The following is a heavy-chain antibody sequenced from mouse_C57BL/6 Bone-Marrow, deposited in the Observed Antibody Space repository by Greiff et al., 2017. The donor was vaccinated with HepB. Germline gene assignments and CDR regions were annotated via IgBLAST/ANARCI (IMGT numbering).Heavy chain of an antibody. J-gene: IGHJ3*01. CDR3: ARSAYGSTPFAY. D-gene: IGHD1-1*01. CDR2: IYPGSGST. CDR1: GYTFTSYW. Sequence: QVQLQQPGAELVKPGASVKMSCKASGYTFTSYWITWVKQRPGQGLEWIGDIYPGSGSTNYNEKLKSKATLTVDTSSSTAYMQLSSLTSEDSAVYYCARSAYGSTPFAYWGQGTLVTVSA. V-gene: IGHV1-55*01.